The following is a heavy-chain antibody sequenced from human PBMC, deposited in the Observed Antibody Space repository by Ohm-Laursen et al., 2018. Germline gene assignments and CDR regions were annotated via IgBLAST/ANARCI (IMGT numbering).Heavy chain of an antibody. CDR2: IYTCGST. V-gene: IGHV4-61*02. CDR1: GGSLSSGSSF. D-gene: IGHD4-17*01. CDR3: ARETSQIRD. Sequence: SQTLSLTYTVSGGSLSSGSSFWSWIPRPPGKGLEWIGRIYTCGSTNSNPSLKSRVTMSVATPKNQFSLKLGYVSAGDAAVYYCARETSQIRDWGQGTLVTVSS. J-gene: IGHJ4*02.